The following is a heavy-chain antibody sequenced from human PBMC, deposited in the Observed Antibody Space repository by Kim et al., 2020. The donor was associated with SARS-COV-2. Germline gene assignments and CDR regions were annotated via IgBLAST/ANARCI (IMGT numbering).Heavy chain of an antibody. CDR2: IYYSGST. Sequence: SETLSLTCTVSGGSISSYYWSWIRQPPGKGLEWIGYIYYSGSTNYNPSLKSRVTISVDTSKNQFSLKLSSVTAADTAVYYCARAGYSSGWYPSNNWFDPWGQGTLVTVSS. D-gene: IGHD6-19*01. J-gene: IGHJ5*02. CDR1: GGSISSYY. CDR3: ARAGYSSGWYPSNNWFDP. V-gene: IGHV4-59*01.